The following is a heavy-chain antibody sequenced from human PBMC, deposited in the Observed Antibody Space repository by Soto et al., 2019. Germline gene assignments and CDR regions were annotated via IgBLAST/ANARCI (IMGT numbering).Heavy chain of an antibody. Sequence: PGGSLRLSCAASGFTFSSYGMHWVRQAPGKGLGWVAVIWYDGSNKYYADSVKGRFTISRDNSKNTLYLQMNSLRAEDTAVYYCARTPSGDYYFDYWGQGTLVTVSS. CDR2: IWYDGSNK. V-gene: IGHV3-33*01. CDR1: GFTFSSYG. CDR3: ARTPSGDYYFDY. J-gene: IGHJ4*02. D-gene: IGHD4-17*01.